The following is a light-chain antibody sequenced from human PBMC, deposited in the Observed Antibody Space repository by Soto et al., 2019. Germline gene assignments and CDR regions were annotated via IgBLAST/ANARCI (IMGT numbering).Light chain of an antibody. J-gene: IGKJ2*01. V-gene: IGKV3-20*01. CDR1: QSVSISH. CDR2: GAS. CDR3: QQYGSTPRVT. Sequence: EIVLTQSPGTLSLSPGERATLSCRASQSVSISHLAWYQQKPGQAPRLLIYGASIRATGIPDRFSGSGSGTDFTLTISTLEPEDCAVYYCQQYGSTPRVTFGQWTKLEIK.